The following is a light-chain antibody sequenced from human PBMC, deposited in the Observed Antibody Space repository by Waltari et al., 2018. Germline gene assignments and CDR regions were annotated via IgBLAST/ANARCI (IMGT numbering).Light chain of an antibody. Sequence: SYVLTQPPSVSVAPGTTARITCGGNNIGSKSVPWYQQKPGQAPVLVVYDDSERPSGIPERFSGSNSGNTATLTISRVEAGDEADYYCQVWDSSSDHVVFGGGTKLTVL. V-gene: IGLV3-21*03. CDR3: QVWDSSSDHVV. J-gene: IGLJ2*01. CDR1: NIGSKS. CDR2: DDS.